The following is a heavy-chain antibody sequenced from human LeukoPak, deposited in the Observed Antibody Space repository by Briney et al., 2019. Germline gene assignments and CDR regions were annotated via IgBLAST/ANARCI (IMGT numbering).Heavy chain of an antibody. CDR2: IYYSGST. CDR1: GGSISSYY. J-gene: IGHJ4*02. CDR3: ARGAVMGSGYYSNFDY. Sequence: SETLSLTCTVSGGSISSYYWSWIRQPPGKGLEWIGYIYYSGSTNYNPSLKSRVTISVDTSKNQFSLKLSSVTAADTAVYYCARGAVMGSGYYSNFDYWGQGTLVTVSS. V-gene: IGHV4-59*01. D-gene: IGHD3-22*01.